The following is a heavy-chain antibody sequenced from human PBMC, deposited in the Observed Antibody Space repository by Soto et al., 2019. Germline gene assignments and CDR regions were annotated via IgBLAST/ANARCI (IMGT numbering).Heavy chain of an antibody. J-gene: IGHJ6*03. CDR3: AKSCVWYFCHMDV. Sequence: EVQLLESGGGLVQPGGSLRLSCAASGFNFKNYAMSWVRQAPGKGLEWVSAISGSGGRTYYADSVKGRFTVSRDDSQNTLYLQMNSLRVEDTAVYYCAKSCVWYFCHMDVWGKGTTVTVSS. CDR2: ISGSGGRT. CDR1: GFNFKNYA. V-gene: IGHV3-23*01.